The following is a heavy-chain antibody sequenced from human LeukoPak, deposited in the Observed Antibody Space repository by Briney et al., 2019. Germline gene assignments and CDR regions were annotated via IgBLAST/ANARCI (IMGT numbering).Heavy chain of an antibody. V-gene: IGHV3-48*03. J-gene: IGHJ4*02. CDR2: ISSSGSTI. Sequence: PGGSLRLSCAASGFTFSSYEMNWVRQAPGKGLERVSYISSSGSTIYYADSVKGRFTISRDNAKNSLYLQMNSLRAEDTAVYYCASLNGDFDYWGQGTLVTVSS. CDR3: ASLNGDFDY. CDR1: GFTFSSYE.